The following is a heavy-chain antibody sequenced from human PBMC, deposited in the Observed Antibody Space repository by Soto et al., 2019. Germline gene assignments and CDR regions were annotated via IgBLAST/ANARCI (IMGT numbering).Heavy chain of an antibody. J-gene: IGHJ3*02. Sequence: PGGSLRLSCAASGFTVSSNYMSWVRQAPGKGLEWVSVIYSGGSAYYADSVKGSFTISRDNSKNTLYLQLNSLRAEDTALYYCATIAAAGYYVSMYAFDIWGQGTMVTVSS. V-gene: IGHV3-66*01. D-gene: IGHD6-13*01. CDR1: GFTVSSNY. CDR3: ATIAAAGYYVSMYAFDI. CDR2: IYSGGSA.